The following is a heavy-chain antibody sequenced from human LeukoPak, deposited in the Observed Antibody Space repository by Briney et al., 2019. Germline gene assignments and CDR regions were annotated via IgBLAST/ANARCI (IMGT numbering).Heavy chain of an antibody. J-gene: IGHJ4*02. CDR2: IYHSGST. Sequence: SETLSLTCAVSGGSISIGGYSWSWIRQPPGKGLEWIGYIYHSGSTYYNPSLKSRVTISVDRSKNQFSLKLSSVTAADTAVYYCARGALQYFDYWGQGTLVTVSS. CDR3: ARGALQYFDY. CDR1: GGSISIGGYS. D-gene: IGHD1-26*01. V-gene: IGHV4-30-2*01.